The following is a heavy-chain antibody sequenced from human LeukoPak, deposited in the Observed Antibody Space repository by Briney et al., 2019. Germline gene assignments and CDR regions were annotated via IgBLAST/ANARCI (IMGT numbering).Heavy chain of an antibody. V-gene: IGHV1-18*01. CDR2: ISAYNGDT. J-gene: IGHJ6*02. CDR3: ARDCGSSSCYRDDYRYYYAMDV. Sequence: ASVKVSCKASGYTFSRHGISWVRQAPGQGLEWMGWISAYNGDTKYAQNFQGRVTMTTDTSTSTAYMDLRSLRSDDTAVYYCARDCGSSSCYRDDYRYYYAMDVWGQGTTVTVSS. D-gene: IGHD2-2*02. CDR1: GYTFSRHG.